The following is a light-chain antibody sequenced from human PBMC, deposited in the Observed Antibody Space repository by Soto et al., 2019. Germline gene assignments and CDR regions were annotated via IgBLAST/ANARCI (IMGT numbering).Light chain of an antibody. CDR3: QQYFITPWT. Sequence: DIVMTQSPDSLAVSLGERATINCKSSQSVLYSSNNKNYLAWYQQKPGQPPKLLIYWASTRESGVPDRFSGSGSGTDFTLTISSLQAEDVAFYSCQQYFITPWTFGQGTKVEIK. CDR1: QSVLYSSNNKNY. CDR2: WAS. J-gene: IGKJ1*01. V-gene: IGKV4-1*01.